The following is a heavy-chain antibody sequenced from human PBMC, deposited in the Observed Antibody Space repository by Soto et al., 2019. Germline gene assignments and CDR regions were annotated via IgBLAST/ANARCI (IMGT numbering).Heavy chain of an antibody. CDR2: ISGSGGST. V-gene: IGHV3-23*01. J-gene: IGHJ4*01. CDR1: GFTFSSYA. CDR3: TKWLPYDSSGSALDY. Sequence: PGGSLRLSCAASGFTFSSYAMSWVRQAPGKGLEWVSAISGSGGSTYYADSVKGRFTISRDNSKNTLYLQMNSLRAEDTAVYYCTKWLPYDSSGSALDYWGHGTLVTVSS. D-gene: IGHD3-22*01.